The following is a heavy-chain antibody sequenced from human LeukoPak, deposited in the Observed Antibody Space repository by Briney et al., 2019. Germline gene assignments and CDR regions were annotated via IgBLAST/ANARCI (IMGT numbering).Heavy chain of an antibody. D-gene: IGHD2-15*01. CDR1: GFTFSSYG. CDR3: AKDTRYFDY. CDR2: ISYDGSNK. J-gene: IGHJ4*02. V-gene: IGHV3-30*18. Sequence: GGSLRLSCAASGFTFSSYGMHWVRQAPGKGLEWVAVISYDGSNKYYAVSVRGRFTISRDNSKNTLYLQMNSLRAEDTAVYYCAKDTRYFDYWGQGTLVTVSS.